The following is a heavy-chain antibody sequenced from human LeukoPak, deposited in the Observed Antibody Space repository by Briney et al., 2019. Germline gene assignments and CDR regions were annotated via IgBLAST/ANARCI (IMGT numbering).Heavy chain of an antibody. CDR1: GASISTYY. J-gene: IGHJ4*02. V-gene: IGHV4-59*01. Sequence: PSETLSLTCTVSGASISTYYWGCIRQPPGKGLEWIGYIYYSGSTNYNPPLKSRVTMSVDTSKHQFSLKLRSVTAADTAIYYCARDAPSSSHFDYWGQGTLVTVSS. CDR3: ARDAPSSSHFDY. D-gene: IGHD6-19*01. CDR2: IYYSGST.